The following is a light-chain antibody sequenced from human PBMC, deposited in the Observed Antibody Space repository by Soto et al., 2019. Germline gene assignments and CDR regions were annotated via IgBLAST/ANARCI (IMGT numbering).Light chain of an antibody. Sequence: DIQMTQSPSSLSASVGDRVTITCRASQSISSYLNWYQQKPVKAPKLLIYAASSLQSGVPSRSSGSGSGTDFTITISSHQSEDILTYYCQHRYSPPPSFGQGTKLEIQ. CDR3: QHRYSPPPS. V-gene: IGKV1-39*01. CDR2: AAS. CDR1: QSISSY. J-gene: IGKJ2*01.